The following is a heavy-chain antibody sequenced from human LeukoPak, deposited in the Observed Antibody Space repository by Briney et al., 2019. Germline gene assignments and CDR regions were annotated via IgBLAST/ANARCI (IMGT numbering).Heavy chain of an antibody. CDR2: ISSSSSYI. V-gene: IGHV3-21*01. J-gene: IGHJ3*02. D-gene: IGHD6-19*01. CDR3: ARDGSGWYAFDI. Sequence: PGGSLRLSCAASGFTFSSSWMTWVRQAPGKGLEWVSSISSSSSYIYYADSEKGRFTISRDNAKNSLYLQMNSLRAEDTAVYYCARDGSGWYAFDIWGQGTMVTVSS. CDR1: GFTFSSSW.